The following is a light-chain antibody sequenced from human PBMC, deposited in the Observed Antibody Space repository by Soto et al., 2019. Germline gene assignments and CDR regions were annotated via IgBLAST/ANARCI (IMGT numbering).Light chain of an antibody. CDR2: DAV. Sequence: EIVLTQSPGTLSLSPGEGATLSCRASQIVTGTNLAWYQQRPGQAPRLLIYDAVRRATGIPDRFSGSGSGTDFTLTISRLEPEDFAVYYCHQYGSSLGTFGQGTKVEI. V-gene: IGKV3-20*01. CDR1: QIVTGTN. CDR3: HQYGSSLGT. J-gene: IGKJ2*01.